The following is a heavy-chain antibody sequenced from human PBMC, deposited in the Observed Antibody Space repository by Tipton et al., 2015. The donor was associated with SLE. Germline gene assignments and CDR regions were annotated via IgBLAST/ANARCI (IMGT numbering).Heavy chain of an antibody. Sequence: TLSLTCTVSGGSISSYFWSWIRQPPGKGLEWIGHIYYSGSTNYSPSLKSRVTISIDTSTNHFSLKLRSVTAADTAVYYCARSWNDAPPDLGYWGQGTLVTVSS. CDR2: IYYSGST. CDR3: ARSWNDAPPDLGY. J-gene: IGHJ4*02. D-gene: IGHD1-1*01. V-gene: IGHV4-59*01. CDR1: GGSISSYF.